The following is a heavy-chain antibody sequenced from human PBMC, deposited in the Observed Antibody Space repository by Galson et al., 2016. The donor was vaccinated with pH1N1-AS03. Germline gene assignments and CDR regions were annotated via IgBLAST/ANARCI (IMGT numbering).Heavy chain of an antibody. CDR2: ISVYNGNT. Sequence: QSGAEVTKPGESLKISCKASGYVFGSYRISWVRQAPGQGLEWMGWISVYNGNTNHAQNLQGRVTMSTDTSTNTAYIELRSLTSDDTAVYYCARQTMVHYFDYWGQGTLVTVSS. CDR1: GYVFGSYR. V-gene: IGHV1-18*01. CDR3: ARQTMVHYFDY. J-gene: IGHJ4*02. D-gene: IGHD3-10*01.